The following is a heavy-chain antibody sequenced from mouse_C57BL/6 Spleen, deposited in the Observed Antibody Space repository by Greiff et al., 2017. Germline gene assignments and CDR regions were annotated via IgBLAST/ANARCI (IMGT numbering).Heavy chain of an antibody. D-gene: IGHD1-2*01. V-gene: IGHV1-76*01. Sequence: QVQLQQSGAELVRPGASVKLSCKASGYTFTDYYINWVKQRPGQGLEWIARIYPGSGNTYYNEKFKGKATLTAEKSSSTAYMQLSSLTSEDSAVYFCAKGITTASRGDFDYWGQGTTLTVSS. J-gene: IGHJ2*01. CDR3: AKGITTASRGDFDY. CDR2: IYPGSGNT. CDR1: GYTFTDYY.